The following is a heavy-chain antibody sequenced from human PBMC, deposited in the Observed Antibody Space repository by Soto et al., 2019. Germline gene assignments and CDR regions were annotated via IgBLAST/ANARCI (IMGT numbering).Heavy chain of an antibody. V-gene: IGHV2-5*02. Sequence: QITLKESGPTLVKPTQTLTLTCTFSGFSLSTSGVGVGWIRQPPGKALEWLALIYWDDDKRYSPSLKSRLTLTTDTPKNQVVLTMTNMDPVDTATYYCAHSLIPNWGSRGAFDYWGQGTLVTVSS. CDR3: AHSLIPNWGSRGAFDY. J-gene: IGHJ4*02. CDR2: IYWDDDK. D-gene: IGHD7-27*01. CDR1: GFSLSTSGVG.